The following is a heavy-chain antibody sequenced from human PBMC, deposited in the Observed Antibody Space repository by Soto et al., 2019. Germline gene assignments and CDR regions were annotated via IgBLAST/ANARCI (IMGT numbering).Heavy chain of an antibody. CDR1: GFTFSDNG. D-gene: IGHD1-26*01. CDR2: ISYDGSNK. Sequence: QVQLVESGGDVVQPGRSLRVSCAASGFTFSDNGMHWVRQAPGKGLEWVAVISYDGSNKYYADSVKGRFTISRNNSKNTLYLQMNSLRVEDTAVYYCAKSGYDYGMDVWGQGTTVTVSS. V-gene: IGHV3-30*18. J-gene: IGHJ6*02. CDR3: AKSGYDYGMDV.